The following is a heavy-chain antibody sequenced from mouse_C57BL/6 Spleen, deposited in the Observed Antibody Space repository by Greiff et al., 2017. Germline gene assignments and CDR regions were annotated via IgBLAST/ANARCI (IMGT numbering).Heavy chain of an antibody. Sequence: EVQLQQSGPELVKPGASVKISCKASGYTFTDYYMNWVKQSHGKSLEWIGDINPNNGGTSYNQKFKGKATLTVDKSSSTAYMELRSLTSEDSAVYYCASESDYYGSSYRFAYWGQGTLVTVSA. CDR1: GYTFTDYY. D-gene: IGHD1-1*01. V-gene: IGHV1-26*01. J-gene: IGHJ3*01. CDR2: INPNNGGT. CDR3: ASESDYYGSSYRFAY.